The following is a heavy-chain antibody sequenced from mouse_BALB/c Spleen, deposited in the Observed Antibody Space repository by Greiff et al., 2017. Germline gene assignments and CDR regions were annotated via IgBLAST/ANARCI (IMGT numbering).Heavy chain of an antibody. V-gene: IGHV3-6*01. D-gene: IGHD1-1*01. Sequence: EVQLQQSGPGLVKPSQSLSLTCSVTGYSITSGYYWNWIRQFPGNKLEWMGYISYDGSNNYNPSLKNRISITRDTSKNQFFLKLNSVTTEDTATYYCARYYYGTPDYFDYWGQGTTLTVSS. J-gene: IGHJ2*01. CDR1: GYSITSGYY. CDR2: ISYDGSN. CDR3: ARYYYGTPDYFDY.